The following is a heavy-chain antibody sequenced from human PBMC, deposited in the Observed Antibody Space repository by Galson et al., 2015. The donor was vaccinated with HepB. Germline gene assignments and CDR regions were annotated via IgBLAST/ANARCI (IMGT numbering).Heavy chain of an antibody. CDR2: ISPSGDMS. D-gene: IGHD2/OR15-2a*01. CDR3: AKVQPRKNDGWYYSAWGEIDS. CDR1: GFTFDYYA. V-gene: IGHV3-23*01. J-gene: IGHJ4*02. Sequence: SLRLSCAPSGFTFDYYAMTWVRQAPGKGLEWVSGISPSGDMSFVANSVRGRFTLSRDNSRNVLYLHMKGLRVEDTALYYCAKVQPRKNDGWYYSAWGEIDSWGQGTLVSVSS.